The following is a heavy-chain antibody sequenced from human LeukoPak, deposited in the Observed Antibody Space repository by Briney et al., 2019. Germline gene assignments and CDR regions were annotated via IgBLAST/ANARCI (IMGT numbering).Heavy chain of an antibody. D-gene: IGHD3-10*01. CDR3: ASLGSGSSPIIDFDY. V-gene: IGHV1-46*01. CDR2: IDPSDGGT. CDR1: GYTFTTYY. Sequence: GASVKVSCKASGYTFTTYYMHWVRQSPRHGLEWMRIIDPSDGGTTYAQKFQGRVTMTRDTSTSTVYMELSSLRSEDTAVYYCASLGSGSSPIIDFDYWGQGTLVTVSS. J-gene: IGHJ4*02.